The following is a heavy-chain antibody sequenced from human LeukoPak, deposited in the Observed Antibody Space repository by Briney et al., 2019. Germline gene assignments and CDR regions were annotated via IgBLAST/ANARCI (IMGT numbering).Heavy chain of an antibody. CDR1: GFTFDDYG. CDR2: INWNGGST. Sequence: PGGSLRLSCAASGFTFDDYGMSWVRQAPGKGLEWVSGINWNGGSTGYADSVKGRFTISRDNAKNSLYLQMNSLRAEDTALYYCARDTAPPLGGDHNWYFDLWGRGTLVTVSS. J-gene: IGHJ2*01. CDR3: ARDTAPPLGGDHNWYFDL. V-gene: IGHV3-20*04. D-gene: IGHD2-21*02.